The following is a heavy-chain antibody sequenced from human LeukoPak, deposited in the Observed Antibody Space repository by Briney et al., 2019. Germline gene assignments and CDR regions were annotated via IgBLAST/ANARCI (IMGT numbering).Heavy chain of an antibody. CDR1: GDSISSYY. D-gene: IGHD3-22*01. V-gene: IGHV4-59*01. CDR3: ARVNHYDSSGTDY. J-gene: IGHJ4*02. Sequence: SETLSLTCTVSGDSISSYYWSWLRQPPGKGLEWIGYIYYSGSTNYNPSRKSRVTISVDTSKNQFSLRLSSVTAADTAVYYCARVNHYDSSGTDYWGQGTLVTVSS. CDR2: IYYSGST.